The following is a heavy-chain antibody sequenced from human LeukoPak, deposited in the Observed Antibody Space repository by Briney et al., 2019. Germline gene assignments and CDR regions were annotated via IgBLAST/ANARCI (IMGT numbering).Heavy chain of an antibody. Sequence: GGSLRLSCAASGSTFSSYSMNWVRQAPGKGLEWVSSISSSSSYIYYADSVKGRFTISRDNAKNSLYLQMNSLRAEDTAVYYCARDLTHYYGMDVWGQGTTVTVSS. CDR1: GSTFSSYS. J-gene: IGHJ6*02. CDR3: ARDLTHYYGMDV. V-gene: IGHV3-21*01. CDR2: ISSSSSYI.